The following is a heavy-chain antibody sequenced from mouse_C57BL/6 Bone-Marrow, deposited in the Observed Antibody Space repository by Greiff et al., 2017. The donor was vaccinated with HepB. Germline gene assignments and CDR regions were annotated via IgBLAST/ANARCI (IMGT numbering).Heavy chain of an antibody. CDR2: IYPSDSET. V-gene: IGHV1-61*01. J-gene: IGHJ3*01. CDR3: ARGDYYGSAWFAY. D-gene: IGHD1-1*01. CDR1: GYTFTSYW. Sequence: VQLQQPGAELVRPGSSVKLSCKASGYTFTSYWIDWVKQRPGQGLEWIGNIYPSDSETHYNQKFKDKATLTVDKSSSTAYMQLSSLTSEDSAVYYCARGDYYGSAWFAYWGQGTLVTVSA.